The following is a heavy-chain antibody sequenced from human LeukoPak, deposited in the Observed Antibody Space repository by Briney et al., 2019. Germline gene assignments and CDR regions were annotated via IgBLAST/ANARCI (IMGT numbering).Heavy chain of an antibody. V-gene: IGHV4-39*01. CDR1: GGSISSSSYY. CDR3: ARGWDIVVVVAADAFDI. J-gene: IGHJ3*02. CDR2: IYYSGST. D-gene: IGHD2-15*01. Sequence: SETLSLTCTVSGGSISSSSYYWGWIRQPPGKGLEWIGSIYYSGSTYYNPSLKSRVTISVDTSKNQFSLKLSSVTAADTAVYYCARGWDIVVVVAADAFDIWGQGTMVTVSS.